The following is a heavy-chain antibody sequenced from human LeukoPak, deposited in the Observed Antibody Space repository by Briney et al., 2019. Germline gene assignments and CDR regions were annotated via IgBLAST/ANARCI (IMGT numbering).Heavy chain of an antibody. J-gene: IGHJ6*02. CDR1: GYTFTSYG. CDR2: ISAYNGNT. V-gene: IGHV1-18*01. Sequence: ASVKVSCKASGYTFTSYGISWVRQAPGQGLEWMGCISAYNGNTNYAQKFQGRVTMTRNTSISTAYMELSSLRSEDTAVYYCARGRWGDYYYYGMDVWGQGTTVTVSS. D-gene: IGHD4-23*01. CDR3: ARGRWGDYYYYGMDV.